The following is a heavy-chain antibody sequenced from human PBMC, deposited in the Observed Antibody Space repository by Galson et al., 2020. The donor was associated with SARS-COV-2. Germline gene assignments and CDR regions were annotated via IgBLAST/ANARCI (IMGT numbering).Heavy chain of an antibody. D-gene: IGHD3-22*01. V-gene: IGHV1-24*01. CDR3: ATGPVVVRDNWFDP. CDR2: FDPEDGET. CDR1: GYTLTELS. Sequence: ASVKVSCKVSGYTLTELSMHWVRQAPGKGLEWMGGFDPEDGETIYAQKFQGRVTMTEDTSTDTAYMELSSLRSEDTAVYYCATGPVVVRDNWFDPWGQGTTVTVSS. J-gene: IGHJ5*01.